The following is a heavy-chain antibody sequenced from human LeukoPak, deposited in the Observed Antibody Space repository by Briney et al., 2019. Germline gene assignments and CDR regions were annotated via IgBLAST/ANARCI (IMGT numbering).Heavy chain of an antibody. CDR1: GGXLDSNS. J-gene: IGHJ5*02. V-gene: IGHV4-59*01. Sequence: SETLSLTCTVSGGXLDSNSCTWIRQPPGKGLEWIGYIYNSGDTNYNPSLKSRVTMSVDMSKNQFSLKLSSVTAADTAVYYCARRSSSWKNWFDPWGQGTLVTVSS. D-gene: IGHD6-13*01. CDR3: ARRSSSWKNWFDP. CDR2: IYNSGDT.